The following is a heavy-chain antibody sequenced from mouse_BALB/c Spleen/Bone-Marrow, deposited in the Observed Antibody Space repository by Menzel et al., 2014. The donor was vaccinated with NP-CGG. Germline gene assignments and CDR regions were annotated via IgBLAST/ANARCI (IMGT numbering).Heavy chain of an antibody. CDR3: TRRGLYYGYAMDY. J-gene: IGHJ4*01. CDR1: GYSITSGYS. D-gene: IGHD1-1*02. V-gene: IGHV3-1*02. CDR2: IHYSGST. Sequence: EVHLVESGPDLVKPSQSLSLTCTVTGYSITSGYSWHWIRQFPGNKLEWMGYIHYSGSTNYNPSLKSRISITRDTSKNQFFLQFNSLTNEDTATYYRTRRGLYYGYAMDYWGQGTPGPGSS.